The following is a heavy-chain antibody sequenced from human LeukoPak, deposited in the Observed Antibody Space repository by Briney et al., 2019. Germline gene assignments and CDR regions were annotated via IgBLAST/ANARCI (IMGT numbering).Heavy chain of an antibody. CDR3: ARHSSGSYDYYYYMDV. V-gene: IGHV4-34*01. CDR1: GGSFSGYY. CDR2: INHSGST. D-gene: IGHD3-10*01. J-gene: IGHJ6*03. Sequence: PSETLPLTCAVYGGSFSGYYWSWIRQPPGKGLEWIGEINHSGSTNYNPSLKSRVTISVDTSKNQFSLKLSSVTAADTAVYYCARHSSGSYDYYYYMDVWGKGTTVTISS.